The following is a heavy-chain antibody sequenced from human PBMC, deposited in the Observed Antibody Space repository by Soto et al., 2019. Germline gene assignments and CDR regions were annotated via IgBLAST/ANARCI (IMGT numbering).Heavy chain of an antibody. CDR2: IYHSGST. J-gene: IGHJ4*02. CDR1: GGSISSSNW. V-gene: IGHV4-4*02. CDR3: ASRKKAARMGQYYFDY. Sequence: QVQLQESGPGLVKPSGTLSLTCAVSGGSISSSNWWSWVRQPPGKGLEWIGEIYHSGSTNYNPSLKGRVTISVDKSKNQFSLKLSSVTAADTAVYYCASRKKAARMGQYYFDYWGQGTLVTVSS. D-gene: IGHD6-6*01.